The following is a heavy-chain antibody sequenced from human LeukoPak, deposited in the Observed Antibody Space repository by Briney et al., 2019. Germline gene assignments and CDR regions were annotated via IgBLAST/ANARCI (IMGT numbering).Heavy chain of an antibody. CDR1: GFTFSSYA. CDR3: ARDGPEEMATTLSLDAFDI. V-gene: IGHV3-30*04. Sequence: PGGSLRLSCAASGFTFSSYAMHWVRQAPGKGLEWVAVISYDGSNKYYADSVKGRFTISRDNSKNTLYLQMNSLRAEDTAVYYCARDGPEEMATTLSLDAFDIWGQGTMVTVSS. CDR2: ISYDGSNK. D-gene: IGHD5-24*01. J-gene: IGHJ3*02.